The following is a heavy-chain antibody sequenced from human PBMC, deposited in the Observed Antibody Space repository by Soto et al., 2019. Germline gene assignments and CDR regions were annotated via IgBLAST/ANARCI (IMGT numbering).Heavy chain of an antibody. Sequence: SETLSLTCAVSGYSISSGYYWGCIRQPPGKGLEWIGSIYHSGSTYYNPSLKSRVTISVDTSKNQFSLKLSSVTAADTAVYYCARYSSGWANWFDPWGQGTLVTVS. V-gene: IGHV4-38-2*01. CDR1: GYSISSGYY. CDR3: ARYSSGWANWFDP. D-gene: IGHD6-19*01. J-gene: IGHJ5*02. CDR2: IYHSGST.